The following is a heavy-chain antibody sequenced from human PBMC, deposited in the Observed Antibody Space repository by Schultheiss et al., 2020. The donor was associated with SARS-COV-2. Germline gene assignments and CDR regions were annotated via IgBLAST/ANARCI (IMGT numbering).Heavy chain of an antibody. CDR3: TTGNVGTRLRGMDV. CDR1: GFAFNDYY. J-gene: IGHJ6*02. Sequence: GGSLRLSCAASGFAFNDYYMSWIRQAPGKGLEWVSYISSSGSTIYYADSVKGRFTISRDNAKNSLYLQMNSLKTEDTAVYYCTTGNVGTRLRGMDVWGQGTTVTVSS. D-gene: IGHD4-17*01. V-gene: IGHV3-11*01. CDR2: ISSSGSTI.